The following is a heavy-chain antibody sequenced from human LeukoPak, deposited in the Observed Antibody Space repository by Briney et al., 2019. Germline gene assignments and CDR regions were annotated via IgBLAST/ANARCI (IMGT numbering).Heavy chain of an antibody. CDR3: ATYFYGGDYASYYFDY. CDR1: GGSITSSHC. Sequence: PSETLSLTCAVSGGSITSSHCWSWARQPPGKGLEWIGEIYHGGTTNYNPSLKSRVTMSVDESKNQFSLKLSSVTAADTAVYYCATYFYGGDYASYYFDYLGQGTLVTVSS. J-gene: IGHJ4*02. V-gene: IGHV4-4*02. D-gene: IGHD4-23*01. CDR2: IYHGGTT.